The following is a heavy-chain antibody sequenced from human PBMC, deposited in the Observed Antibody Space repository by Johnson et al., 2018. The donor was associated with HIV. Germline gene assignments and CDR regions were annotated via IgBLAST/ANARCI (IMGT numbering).Heavy chain of an antibody. V-gene: IGHV3-30*18. D-gene: IGHD1-26*01. Sequence: QVQLVESGGGVVQPGRSLRLSCAASGFTFSSYGMHWVRQAPGKGLECVAVISYDGSNKYYVDSVKGRFTISRDNSKNTLYLQMNSLRAEDTAVYCCAKGGQWELLAAFDIWGQGTMVTVSS. J-gene: IGHJ3*02. CDR3: AKGGQWELLAAFDI. CDR1: GFTFSSYG. CDR2: ISYDGSNK.